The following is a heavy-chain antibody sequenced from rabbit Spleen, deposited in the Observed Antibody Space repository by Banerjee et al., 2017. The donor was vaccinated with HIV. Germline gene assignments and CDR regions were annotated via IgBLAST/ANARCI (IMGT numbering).Heavy chain of an antibody. CDR1: GFSFSSGYY. V-gene: IGHV1S45*01. CDR2: IGIGSGVM. Sequence: QEQLVESGGGLVQPEGSLTLTCTASGFSFSSGYYMCWVRQAPGKGLEWIGCIGIGSGVMYYASWVNGRFTISSHNAQNTLYLQLSSLTAADTATYFCVRDQAGDADYGPYYLNLWGQGTLVTVS. D-gene: IGHD2-1*01. CDR3: VRDQAGDADYGPYYLNL. J-gene: IGHJ4*01.